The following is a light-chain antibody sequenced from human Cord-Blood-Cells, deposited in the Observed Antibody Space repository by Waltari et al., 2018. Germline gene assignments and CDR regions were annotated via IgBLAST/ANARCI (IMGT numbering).Light chain of an antibody. CDR3: QQYGSSPYT. CDR2: GAS. CDR1: QSVSSSY. J-gene: IGKJ2*01. V-gene: IGKV3-20*01. Sequence: EIVLTQYPGTLSLSPGERATLSCRASQSVSSSYLAWYQQKPGQAPRLLICGASSRATGIPDRFSGCGSGTDFTLTVSRLEPEDFAVDDCQQYGSSPYTFGQGTKLEI.